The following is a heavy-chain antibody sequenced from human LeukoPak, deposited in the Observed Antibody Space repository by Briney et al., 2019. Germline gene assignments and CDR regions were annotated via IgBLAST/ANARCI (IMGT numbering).Heavy chain of an antibody. V-gene: IGHV1-69*05. CDR1: GGTFSSYA. CDR2: IIPIFGTA. CDR3: ARDGNYDFWSGYGKYYYYYYMDV. Sequence: SVKVSCKASGGTFSSYAISWVRQAPGQGLEWMGGIIPIFGTANYSQKFQGRVTMTRDMSKSTVYMELSSLRSEDTAVYYCARDGNYDFWSGYGKYYYYYYMDVWGKGTTVTVSS. J-gene: IGHJ6*03. D-gene: IGHD3-3*01.